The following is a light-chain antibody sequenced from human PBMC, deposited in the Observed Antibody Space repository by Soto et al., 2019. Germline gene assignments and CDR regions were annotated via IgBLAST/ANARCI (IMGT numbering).Light chain of an antibody. J-gene: IGKJ4*01. CDR2: GAK. V-gene: IGKV1-39*01. Sequence: DIQMTQSPSFLSASVGDRVTITCLASQAISNYLNWYQQRPGKAPNLLIFGAKTLQSGVPSRFSGSGYGTDFTLTISSLQPEDFATYSCQQTYRTPLTFGGGTKVDIK. CDR3: QQTYRTPLT. CDR1: QAISNY.